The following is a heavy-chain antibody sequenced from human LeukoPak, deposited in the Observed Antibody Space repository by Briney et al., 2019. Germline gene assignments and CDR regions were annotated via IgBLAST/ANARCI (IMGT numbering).Heavy chain of an antibody. J-gene: IGHJ6*03. CDR1: GFTLNRHG. Sequence: GGSLRLSCAASGFTLNRHGMHWVRQAPGKGLEWLSVISNDGSNIYYADSVKGRFTISRDNSKNTLYLQVNSLRAEDTAVYYCAKGTGDSSGYYYVHYYYYMDVWGKGTTVTVSS. D-gene: IGHD3-22*01. V-gene: IGHV3-30*18. CDR3: AKGTGDSSGYYYVHYYYYMDV. CDR2: ISNDGSNI.